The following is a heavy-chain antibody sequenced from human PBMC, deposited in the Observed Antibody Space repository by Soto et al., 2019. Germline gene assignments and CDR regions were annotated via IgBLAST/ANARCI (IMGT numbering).Heavy chain of an antibody. CDR1: GGSINNRGYY. J-gene: IGHJ5*02. Sequence: SETLSLTCTVSGGSINNRGYYWSWSRQHPGKGLEWIGYIYYTGSTDYNPSLKSRVTISLDTSKNQFSLKLSSVTAADTAVYYCARGGYCSSTSCPGGDNRFAPWGRGTLVTVSS. V-gene: IGHV4-31*03. CDR2: IYYTGST. D-gene: IGHD2-2*01. CDR3: ARGGYCSSTSCPGGDNRFAP.